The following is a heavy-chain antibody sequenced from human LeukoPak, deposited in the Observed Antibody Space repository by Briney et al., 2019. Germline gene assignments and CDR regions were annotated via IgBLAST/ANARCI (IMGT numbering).Heavy chain of an antibody. CDR2: IYYSGST. CDR1: GGSISSGDYY. J-gene: IGHJ5*02. V-gene: IGHV4-30-4*01. Sequence: SETLSLTCTVSGGSISSGDYYWSWIRQPPGKGPEWIGYIYYSGSTYYNPSLKSRVTISVDTSKNQFSLKLSSVTAADTAVYYCAGIVVPAAMYNWFDPWGQGTLVTVSS. D-gene: IGHD2-2*01. CDR3: AGIVVPAAMYNWFDP.